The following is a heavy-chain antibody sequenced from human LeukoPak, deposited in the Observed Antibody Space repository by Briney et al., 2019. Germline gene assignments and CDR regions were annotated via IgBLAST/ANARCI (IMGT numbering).Heavy chain of an antibody. V-gene: IGHV3-30*18. J-gene: IGHJ4*02. CDR3: AKAKSYSSGSSGY. CDR2: ISYDGSTI. Sequence: GRSLRLSCAASGFTFSSYDMHWVRQAPGKGLEWVAVISYDGSTIYYADSVKGRFTISRDNSKNTPYLQMNSLEAEDTAVYYCAKAKSYSSGSSGYWGQGTPVTVSS. CDR1: GFTFSSYD. D-gene: IGHD5-18*01.